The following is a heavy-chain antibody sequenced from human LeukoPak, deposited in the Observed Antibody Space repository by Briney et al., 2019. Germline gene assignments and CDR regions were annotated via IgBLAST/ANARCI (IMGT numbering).Heavy chain of an antibody. D-gene: IGHD5-24*01. CDR2: IRSKANSYAT. Sequence: GGSLRLSCAASGFTFSSYAMSWVRQASGKGLEWVGRIRSKANSYATAYAASVKGRFTISRDDSKNTAYLQMNSLKTEDTAVYYCTRLRRRDGYNNDAFDIWGQGTMVTVSS. CDR1: GFTFSSYA. CDR3: TRLRRRDGYNNDAFDI. V-gene: IGHV3-73*01. J-gene: IGHJ3*02.